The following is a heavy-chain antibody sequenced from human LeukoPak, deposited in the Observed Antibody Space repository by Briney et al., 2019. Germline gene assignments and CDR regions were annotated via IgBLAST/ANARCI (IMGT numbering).Heavy chain of an antibody. CDR2: ISSSGSTI. D-gene: IGHD6-19*01. CDR1: GFTFSSYE. Sequence: GGSQRLSCAASGFTFSSYEMNWVRQAPGKGLEWVSYISSSGSTIYYADSVKGRFTISRDNAKNSLYLQMNSLRAEDTAVYYCARPRYSSETNFDYWGQGTLVTVSS. V-gene: IGHV3-48*03. CDR3: ARPRYSSETNFDY. J-gene: IGHJ4*02.